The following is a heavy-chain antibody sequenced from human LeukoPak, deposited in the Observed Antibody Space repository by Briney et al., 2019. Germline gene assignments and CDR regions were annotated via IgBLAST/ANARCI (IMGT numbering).Heavy chain of an antibody. D-gene: IGHD2-2*01. J-gene: IGHJ4*02. CDR3: TRVVGYCSSTSCYAYFDY. CDR1: GFTFSSYA. V-gene: IGHV3-21*01. CDR2: LSSSGSYI. Sequence: PGGSLRLSCAASGFTFSSYAMSWVRQAPGKGLEWVSSLSSSGSYIYYADSVKGRFTISRDNAKNPLYLQMNSLRAEDTAVYYCTRVVGYCSSTSCYAYFDYWGQGTLVTVSS.